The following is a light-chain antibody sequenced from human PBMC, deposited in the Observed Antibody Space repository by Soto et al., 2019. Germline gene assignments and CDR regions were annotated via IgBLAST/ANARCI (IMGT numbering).Light chain of an antibody. CDR2: DAS. CDR3: HQYNSWPPGT. V-gene: IGKV3-15*01. CDR1: QSISRS. J-gene: IGKJ2*01. Sequence: EIVLTQSPAFLSVSPGERATLSCRASQSISRSLAWYQQKPGQAPRLLISDASTRATGIPARFSGSGSGTEFTLTISSLQSEDFALYYCHQYNSWPPGTFGQGTKVDIK.